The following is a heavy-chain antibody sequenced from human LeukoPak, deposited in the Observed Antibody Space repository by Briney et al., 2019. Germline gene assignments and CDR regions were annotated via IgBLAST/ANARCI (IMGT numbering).Heavy chain of an antibody. Sequence: GSLRLSCAASGFTFSNAWMSWVREAPGKGLEWIGEIYHSGSTNYNPSLKSRVTISLDKSKNQFSLKLSSVTAADTAVYYCARAGQGYCSSTSCYMSLDYWGQGTLVTVSS. CDR1: GFTFSNAW. V-gene: IGHV4-4*02. CDR2: IYHSGST. J-gene: IGHJ4*02. CDR3: ARAGQGYCSSTSCYMSLDY. D-gene: IGHD2-2*02.